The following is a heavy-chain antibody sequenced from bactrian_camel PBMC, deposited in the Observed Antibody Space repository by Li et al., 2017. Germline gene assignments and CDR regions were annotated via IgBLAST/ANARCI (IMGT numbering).Heavy chain of an antibody. D-gene: IGHD2*01. CDR2: IYTAGGTA. V-gene: IGHV3S54*01. Sequence: QVQLVESGGGSVQTGGSLRLSCEASKDIRSTNCVGWFRQAPGKKREGVAAIYTAGGTAHYVDSVQGRFTISRDSSKNTLNLQMNGLKPEDTAMYYCAASGRLYCEGGYVAFSSWGRGTQVTVS. J-gene: IGHJ6*01. CDR3: AASGRLYCEGGYVAFSS. CDR1: KDIRSTNC.